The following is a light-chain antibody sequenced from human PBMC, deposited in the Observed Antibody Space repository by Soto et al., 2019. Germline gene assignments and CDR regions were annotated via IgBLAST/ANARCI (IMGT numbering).Light chain of an antibody. J-gene: IGLJ1*01. V-gene: IGLV1-51*01. CDR1: SSNIGGNS. Sequence: QSVMTQPPSVSAAPGQKVTISCSGSSSNIGGNSVSWYQQLPGTAPKLLLYDDNKRPSGIPARFSGSKSGTSATLGITGFQTGDAADYYCGSWDSSLSAYVFGTGTKLTVL. CDR2: DDN. CDR3: GSWDSSLSAYV.